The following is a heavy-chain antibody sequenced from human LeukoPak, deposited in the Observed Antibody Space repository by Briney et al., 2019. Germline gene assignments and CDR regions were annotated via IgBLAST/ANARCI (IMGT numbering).Heavy chain of an antibody. CDR3: ATIVRANTAMATWGSGLFYYYYMDV. CDR1: GGTFNSYA. J-gene: IGHJ6*03. D-gene: IGHD5-18*01. V-gene: IGHV1-69*05. Sequence: GASVKVSCKPSGGTFNSYAIIWVRQAPGQGLEWMGGIIPLFGTTDCAQKFQGRVTITTDDSTSTAYMELSSLGSEDTAIYYCATIVRANTAMATWGSGLFYYYYMDVWGTGTTVTVS. CDR2: IIPLFGTT.